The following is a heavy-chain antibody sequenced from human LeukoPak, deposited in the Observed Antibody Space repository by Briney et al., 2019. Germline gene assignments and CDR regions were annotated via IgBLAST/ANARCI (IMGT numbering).Heavy chain of an antibody. V-gene: IGHV3-30*04. J-gene: IGHJ4*02. CDR2: ISYDGTNK. CDR1: GFTFSSYA. CDR3: AKDRPTVYSSSWLHFLDS. D-gene: IGHD6-13*01. Sequence: GRSLRLSCAASGFTFSSYAMHWVRQAPGKGLEWVALISYDGTNKYYADSVKGRFTISRDNSKNTLYLQMNSLRADDTAVYFCAKDRPTVYSSSWLHFLDSWGQGTLVTVSS.